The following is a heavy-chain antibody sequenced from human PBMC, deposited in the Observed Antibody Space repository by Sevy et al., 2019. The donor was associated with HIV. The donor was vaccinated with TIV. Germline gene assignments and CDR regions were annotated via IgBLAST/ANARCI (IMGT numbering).Heavy chain of an antibody. D-gene: IGHD3-22*01. CDR3: TTQYYYDSRGYYYPIDY. Sequence: GGSLRLSCAASGFTFSNAWMSWVRQAPGKGLEWVGRIKSKTDGGTTDYAAPVKGRFTISRDDSKNTLYLQMNSLKTEDTAVYYCTTQYYYDSRGYYYPIDYWGQGTLVTVSS. V-gene: IGHV3-15*01. J-gene: IGHJ4*02. CDR2: IKSKTDGGTT. CDR1: GFTFSNAW.